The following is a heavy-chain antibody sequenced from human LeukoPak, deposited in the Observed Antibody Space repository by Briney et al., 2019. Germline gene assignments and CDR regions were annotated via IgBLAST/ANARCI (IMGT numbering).Heavy chain of an antibody. D-gene: IGHD6-13*01. V-gene: IGHV1-8*01. CDR1: GYTLTELS. Sequence: GASVKVSCKVSGYTLTELSMHWVRQATGQGLEWMGWMNPNSGNTGYAQKFQGRVTMTRNTSISTAYMELSSLRSEDTAVYYCARGGAAAAGTGHYDYWGQGTLVTVSS. CDR3: ARGGAAAAGTGHYDY. CDR2: MNPNSGNT. J-gene: IGHJ4*02.